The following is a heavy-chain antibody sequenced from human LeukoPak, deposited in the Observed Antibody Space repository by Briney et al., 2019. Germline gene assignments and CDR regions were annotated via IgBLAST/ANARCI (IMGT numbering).Heavy chain of an antibody. CDR3: ARHRDYSSSDY. Sequence: PSETLSLTCAVSGYSISSGYYWGWIRQPPGKGLEWIGSIYHSGSTYYNPSLNSRVTISVDTSKNQFSLKLSSVTAADTAVYYCARHRDYSSSDYWGQGTLVTVSS. J-gene: IGHJ4*02. CDR2: IYHSGST. V-gene: IGHV4-38-2*01. D-gene: IGHD6-6*01. CDR1: GYSISSGYY.